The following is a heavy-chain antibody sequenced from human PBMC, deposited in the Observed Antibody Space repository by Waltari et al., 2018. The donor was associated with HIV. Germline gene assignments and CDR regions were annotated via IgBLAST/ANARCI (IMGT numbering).Heavy chain of an antibody. D-gene: IGHD3-22*01. CDR2: IKSKSVGETT. CDR1: GFIFRNFW. V-gene: IGHV3-15*01. J-gene: IGHJ4*02. Sequence: EVLLVESGGGLVKPGGTLRLSCAASGFIFRNFWMTWIRQVPGKGLEWVGRIKSKSVGETTDYAASVRGRFTVSRDDSKNTLFLQMNNLKIEDTGIYYCTVPRSGSSGFFYWGQGILVTVSS. CDR3: TVPRSGSSGFFY.